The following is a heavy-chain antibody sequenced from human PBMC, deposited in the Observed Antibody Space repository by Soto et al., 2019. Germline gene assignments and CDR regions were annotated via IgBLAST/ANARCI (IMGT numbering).Heavy chain of an antibody. V-gene: IGHV4-61*05. CDR1: GGSISGSDYY. Sequence: PSETLSLTCTVSGGSISGSDYYWGWIRQPPGKGLEWIGYIYYSGSTNYYPSLKSRVTISVDTSNNQLSLQLNSVTPDDTAVYYCVRLIGSSWLDSWGQGTLVTVAS. D-gene: IGHD6-13*01. CDR3: VRLIGSSWLDS. CDR2: IYYSGST. J-gene: IGHJ5*01.